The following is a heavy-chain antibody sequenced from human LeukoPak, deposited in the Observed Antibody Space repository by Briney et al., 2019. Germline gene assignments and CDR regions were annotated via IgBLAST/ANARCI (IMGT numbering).Heavy chain of an antibody. V-gene: IGHV5-51*01. Sequence: GESLKISCKGSGYSFTSYWIGWVRQMPGKGLEWKGIIYPGDSDTRYSPSFQGQVTISADKSISTAYLQWSSLKASDTAMYYCARGDVVRGVNCFDSWGQGALSPSPQ. CDR3: ARGDVVRGVNCFDS. J-gene: IGHJ5*01. CDR2: IYPGDSDT. D-gene: IGHD2-21*02. CDR1: GYSFTSYW.